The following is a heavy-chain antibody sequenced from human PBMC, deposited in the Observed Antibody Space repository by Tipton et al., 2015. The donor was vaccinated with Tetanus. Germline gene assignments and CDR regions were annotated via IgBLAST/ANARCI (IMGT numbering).Heavy chain of an antibody. J-gene: IGHJ5*02. D-gene: IGHD2/OR15-2a*01. CDR1: GASINTGGYL. Sequence: TLSLTCNVSGASINTGGYLWTWVRQHPGKGLEWIGNIYYFTERTSHTPSFDGRVTISVDTSKNQFSLRLTSVTAADTAVYYCARHLYGYWFDPWGQGALVTVSS. CDR2: IYYFTERT. V-gene: IGHV4-31*03. CDR3: ARHLYGYWFDP.